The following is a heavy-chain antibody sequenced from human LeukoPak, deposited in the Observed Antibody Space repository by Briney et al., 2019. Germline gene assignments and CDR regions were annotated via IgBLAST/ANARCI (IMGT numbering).Heavy chain of an antibody. CDR2: ISSSSSYI. D-gene: IGHD6-19*01. CDR1: GFTFSTYS. V-gene: IGHV3-21*01. Sequence: TGGSLRLSCAASGFTFSTYSMSWIRQAPGKGLEWVSSISSSSSYIYYAGSVKGRFTISRDNAKNSLYLQMNSLRAEDTAVYYCARDRSSGWFLYYYYMDVWGKGTTVTVSS. J-gene: IGHJ6*03. CDR3: ARDRSSGWFLYYYYMDV.